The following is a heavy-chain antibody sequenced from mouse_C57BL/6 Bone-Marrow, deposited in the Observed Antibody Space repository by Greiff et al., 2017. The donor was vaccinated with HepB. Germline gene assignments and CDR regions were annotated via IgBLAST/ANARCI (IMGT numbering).Heavy chain of an antibody. D-gene: IGHD1-1*01. V-gene: IGHV14-3*01. J-gene: IGHJ2*01. Sequence: EVQVVESVAGLVRPVASVKLSCTASGFTIHTTYMHWVKHRPEQGLEWIGRIDPANGNTKYAPKFQGKATITADTSSNTAYLQLSSLTSADTAIYYCARSYGSCWGEGTTLTVSS. CDR2: IDPANGNT. CDR3: ARSYGSC. CDR1: GFTIHTTY.